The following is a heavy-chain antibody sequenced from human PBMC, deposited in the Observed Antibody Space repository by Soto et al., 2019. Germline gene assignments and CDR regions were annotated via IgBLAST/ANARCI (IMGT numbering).Heavy chain of an antibody. CDR3: AREGNGVQTALDY. Sequence: GGSLRLSCAASGFTFSSYWMSWVRQAPGKGLEWVANIKQDGSEKYYVDSVKGRFTISRDNAKNSMYLQMNSLRAEDTAVYYCAREGNGVQTALDYWGQGTLVTVSS. CDR1: GFTFSSYW. V-gene: IGHV3-7*01. CDR2: IKQDGSEK. D-gene: IGHD2-8*01. J-gene: IGHJ4*02.